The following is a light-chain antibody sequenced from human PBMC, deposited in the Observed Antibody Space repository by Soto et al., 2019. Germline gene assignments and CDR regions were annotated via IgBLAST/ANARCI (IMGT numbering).Light chain of an antibody. CDR1: QTINNN. Sequence: DIEMTQSPSSLSASVGDRVTISCRTSQTINNNLNWYQQRPGKAPKLLIYSSSTLMSGVPPRFSGSGSETEFTLTISSLHPEDFATYFCQQTYVTPITFGQGTRLDIK. V-gene: IGKV1-39*01. CDR2: SSS. CDR3: QQTYVTPIT. J-gene: IGKJ5*01.